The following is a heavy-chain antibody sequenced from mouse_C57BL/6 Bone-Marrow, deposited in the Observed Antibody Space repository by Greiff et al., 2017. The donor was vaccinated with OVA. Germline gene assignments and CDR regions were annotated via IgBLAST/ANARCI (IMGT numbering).Heavy chain of an antibody. V-gene: IGHV1-72*01. CDR1: GYTFTSYW. Sequence: VKQSCKASGYTFTSYWMHWVKQRPGRGLEWIGRIDPNSGGTKYNEKFKSKATLTVDKPSSTAYMQLSSLTSEDSAVYYCARSDYGSSWWYFDVWGTGTTVTVSS. CDR3: ARSDYGSSWWYFDV. CDR2: IDPNSGGT. D-gene: IGHD1-1*01. J-gene: IGHJ1*03.